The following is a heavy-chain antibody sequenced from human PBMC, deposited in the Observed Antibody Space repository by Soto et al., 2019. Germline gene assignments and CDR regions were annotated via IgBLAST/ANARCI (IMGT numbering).Heavy chain of an antibody. CDR1: GGTFSSYA. J-gene: IGHJ6*02. Sequence: SVKVSCKASGGTFSSYAISWVRQSPGQGLEWMGGIIPIFGTANYTQKFQGRVTITADKSTSTAYMELSSLRSEDTAVYYCAREDCSGGSCYSDYYYYYGMDVWGQGTTVTVSS. D-gene: IGHD2-15*01. CDR2: IIPIFGTA. CDR3: AREDCSGGSCYSDYYYYYGMDV. V-gene: IGHV1-69*06.